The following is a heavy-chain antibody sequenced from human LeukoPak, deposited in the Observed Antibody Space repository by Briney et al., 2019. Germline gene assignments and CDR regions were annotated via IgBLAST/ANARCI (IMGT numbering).Heavy chain of an antibody. D-gene: IGHD3-3*01. Sequence: GGSLRLSCAASGFTFSSYAMHWVRQAPGKGLEWVAVISYDGSNKYYADSVKCRFTISRDNSKNTLYLQMNSLRAEDTAAYYCARDAYYDFWSGYRYYYYYMDVWGKGTTVTVSS. J-gene: IGHJ6*03. CDR3: ARDAYYDFWSGYRYYYYYMDV. CDR2: ISYDGSNK. CDR1: GFTFSSYA. V-gene: IGHV3-30*01.